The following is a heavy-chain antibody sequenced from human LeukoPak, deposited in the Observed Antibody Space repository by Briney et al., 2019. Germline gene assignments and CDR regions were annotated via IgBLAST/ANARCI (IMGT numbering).Heavy chain of an antibody. D-gene: IGHD3-9*01. CDR3: ARGGRVYDILTGYPTRPIDY. CDR2: INHSGST. J-gene: IGHJ4*02. CDR1: GGSISSYY. V-gene: IGHV4-34*01. Sequence: PSETLSLTCTVSGGSISSYYWSWIRQPPGKGLEWIGEINHSGSTNYNPSLKSRVTISVDTSKNQFSLKLSSVTAADTAVYYCARGGRVYDILTGYPTRPIDYWGQGTLVTVSS.